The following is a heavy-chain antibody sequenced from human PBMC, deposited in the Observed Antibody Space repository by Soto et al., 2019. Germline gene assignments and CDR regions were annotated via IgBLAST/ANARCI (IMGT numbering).Heavy chain of an antibody. D-gene: IGHD5-18*01. J-gene: IGHJ6*02. CDR3: ARGYSYGTLYYYYYYGMDV. Sequence: QLQLQESGPGLVKPSETLSLTCTVSGGSISSSSYYWGWIRQPPGKGLEWIGSIYYSGSTYYNPSLKSRVTISVDTSKNQFSLKLSSVTAADTAVYYCARGYSYGTLYYYYYYGMDVWGQGTTVTVSS. CDR2: IYYSGST. V-gene: IGHV4-39*01. CDR1: GGSISSSSYY.